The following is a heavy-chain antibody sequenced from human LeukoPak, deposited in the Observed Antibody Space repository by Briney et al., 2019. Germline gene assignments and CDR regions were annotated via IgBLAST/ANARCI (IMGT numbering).Heavy chain of an antibody. CDR3: ARDATRGGDNDY. D-gene: IGHD2-21*02. CDR2: INEDGSYK. V-gene: IGHV3-7*01. Sequence: PGGSLRLSCAASGFTFTGYWMSWVRQAPGKGLEWVANINEDGSYKFHADSVKGRLTISRDNSKNSLYLQMSSLRADDTAVYYCARDATRGGDNDYWGQGTRVIVSS. J-gene: IGHJ4*02. CDR1: GFTFTGYW.